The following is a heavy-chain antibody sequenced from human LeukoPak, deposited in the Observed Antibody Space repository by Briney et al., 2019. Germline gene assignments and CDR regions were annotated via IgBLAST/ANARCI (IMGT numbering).Heavy chain of an antibody. D-gene: IGHD3-9*01. J-gene: IGHJ4*02. CDR3: ATRGEFDWLFFDY. V-gene: IGHV4-4*07. Sequence: KPSETLSLTCTVSGISINNYYWSWIRQPAGKGLEWIGRVYTTGGIGYNPSLKSRVTMSVDTSKRQLSLKLSSVTAADTAVYYCATRGEFDWLFFDYWGQGTLVTVSS. CDR2: VYTTGGI. CDR1: GISINNYY.